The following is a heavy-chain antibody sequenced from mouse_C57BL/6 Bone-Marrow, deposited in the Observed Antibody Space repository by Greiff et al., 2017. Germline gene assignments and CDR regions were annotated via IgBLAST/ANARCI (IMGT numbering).Heavy chain of an antibody. CDR3: ARSWSNSFDY. CDR1: GYTFTSYW. D-gene: IGHD2-5*01. Sequence: QVHVKQSGAELANPGASVKLSCKASGYTFTSYWMHWVKQRPGQGLEWIGYINPSSGYTKYNQKFKDKATLTANKSSSTAYMQLSSLTYEDSAVYYCARSWSNSFDYWGQGTLVTVSA. CDR2: INPSSGYT. V-gene: IGHV1-7*01. J-gene: IGHJ3*01.